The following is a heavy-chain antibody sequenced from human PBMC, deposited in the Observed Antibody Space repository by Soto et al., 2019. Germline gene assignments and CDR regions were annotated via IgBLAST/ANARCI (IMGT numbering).Heavy chain of an antibody. CDR1: GGSISGYY. D-gene: IGHD3-10*01. CDR2: LFYGGTT. V-gene: IGHV4-39*01. J-gene: IGHJ4*02. Sequence: SETLSLTCTVSGGSISGYYWTWIRQPPGKGLEWVGSLFYGGTTDYNPSLKSRLTMSLDTSKNHFSLKLRSVTAADTAVYYCARHRGPAPVYWGQGTLVTVS. CDR3: ARHRGPAPVY.